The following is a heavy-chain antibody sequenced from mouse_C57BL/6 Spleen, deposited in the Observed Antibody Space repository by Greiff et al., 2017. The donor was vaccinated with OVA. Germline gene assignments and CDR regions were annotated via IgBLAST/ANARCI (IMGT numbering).Heavy chain of an antibody. CDR3: ARDGIYDGYYYFDV. V-gene: IGHV1-18*01. D-gene: IGHD2-3*01. CDR2: INPNNGGT. CDR1: GYTFTDYN. J-gene: IGHJ1*03. Sequence: EVQLQQSGPELVKPGASVTIPCKASGYTFTDYNMDWVKQSHGKSLEWIGDINPNNGGTIYNQKFKGKATLTVDKSSSTAYMELRSLTSEDTAVYYCARDGIYDGYYYFDVWGTGTTVTVSS.